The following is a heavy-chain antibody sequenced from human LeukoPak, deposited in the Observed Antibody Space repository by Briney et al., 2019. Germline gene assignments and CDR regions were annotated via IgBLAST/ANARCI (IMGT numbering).Heavy chain of an antibody. D-gene: IGHD5-18*01. Sequence: PGRSLRLSCAASGFTFSSYGMHWVRQAPGKGLEWVAVISYDGSNKYYADSVKGRFTISRDNSKNTLYLQMNSLRAKDKAVYYCAKDRREYNYGSFDYWGQGTLVTVSS. CDR3: AKDRREYNYGSFDY. V-gene: IGHV3-30*18. CDR2: ISYDGSNK. CDR1: GFTFSSYG. J-gene: IGHJ4*02.